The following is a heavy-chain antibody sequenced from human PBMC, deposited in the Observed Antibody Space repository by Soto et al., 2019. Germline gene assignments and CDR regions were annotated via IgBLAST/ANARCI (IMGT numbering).Heavy chain of an antibody. Sequence: GGSLRLSCAASGFTFSSYAMSWVRQAPGKGLEWVSAISGSGGSTYYADSVKGRFTISRDNSKNTLYLQMNSLRAEGTAVYYCAKAPRGVVVITPFDYWGQGTLVTVSS. J-gene: IGHJ4*02. CDR3: AKAPRGVVVITPFDY. D-gene: IGHD3-22*01. CDR1: GFTFSSYA. CDR2: ISGSGGST. V-gene: IGHV3-23*01.